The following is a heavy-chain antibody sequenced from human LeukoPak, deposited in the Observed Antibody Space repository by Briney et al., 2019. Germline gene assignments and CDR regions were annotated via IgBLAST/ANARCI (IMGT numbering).Heavy chain of an antibody. CDR2: TSYDGSNK. Sequence: GGSLRLSCAASGFTFSSYAMHWVRQAPGKGLEWVAVTSYDGSNKYYADSVKGRFTISRDNSKNTLYLQMNSLRAEDTAVYYCARDPFFTVTYFDYWGQGTLVTVSS. CDR3: ARDPFFTVTYFDY. D-gene: IGHD4-17*01. CDR1: GFTFSSYA. V-gene: IGHV3-30-3*01. J-gene: IGHJ4*02.